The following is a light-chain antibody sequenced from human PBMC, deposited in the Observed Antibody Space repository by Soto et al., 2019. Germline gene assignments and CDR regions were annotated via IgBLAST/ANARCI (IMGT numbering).Light chain of an antibody. CDR3: AAWDDSLSGWV. V-gene: IGLV2-14*01. J-gene: IGLJ3*02. Sequence: QSALTQPASVSGSPGQSITISCTGTNSDVGGYDRVSWYQHHPGKAPKLLIFEVYNRPSGISDRFSGSKSGDTASLTISGLQAEDEADYYCAAWDDSLSGWVFGGGTKLTVL. CDR1: NSDVGGYDR. CDR2: EVY.